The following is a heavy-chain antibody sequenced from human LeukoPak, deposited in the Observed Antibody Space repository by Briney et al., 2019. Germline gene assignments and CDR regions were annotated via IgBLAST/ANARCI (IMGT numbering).Heavy chain of an antibody. CDR3: LGADSSDY. CDR1: GYTFNTYT. CDR2: MDRNSSDK. Sequence: GGSLRVSCVASGYTFNTYTMNWVRQAPGKGLEWVASMDRNSSDKYYADSVRGRFTISRDNAQNSLYAQMNSLRAEETAVYYCLGADSSDYWGQGTLVTVSA. D-gene: IGHD3-22*01. J-gene: IGHJ4*02. V-gene: IGHV3-21*01.